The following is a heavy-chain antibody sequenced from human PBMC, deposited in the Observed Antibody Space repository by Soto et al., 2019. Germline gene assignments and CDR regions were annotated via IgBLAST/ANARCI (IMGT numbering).Heavy chain of an antibody. CDR3: ARDTTYSSGWNFDY. J-gene: IGHJ4*02. Sequence: QVQLVQSGAEVKKPGASVKVSCKASGYTLSNYAITWVRQAPGQGLEWMGWISGYNGNTNYAQKLQGRVTMITDTSTSTVYMELRSLRSDDTAVYYCARDTTYSSGWNFDYWGQGTLVTVSS. D-gene: IGHD6-19*01. CDR1: GYTLSNYA. V-gene: IGHV1-18*01. CDR2: ISGYNGNT.